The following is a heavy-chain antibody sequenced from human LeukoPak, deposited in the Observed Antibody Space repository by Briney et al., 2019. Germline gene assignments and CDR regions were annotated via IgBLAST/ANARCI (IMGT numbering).Heavy chain of an antibody. J-gene: IGHJ4*02. Sequence: SETLSLTCTVSGGSISSYYWSWIRQPPGKGLEWIGYIYYSGGTNYNPSLKSRVTISVDTSKNQFSLKLSSATAADTAVCYCARGEKSSLTGYFFYWGQGTLVTVSS. CDR1: GGSISSYY. CDR2: IYYSGGT. CDR3: ARGEKSSLTGYFFY. V-gene: IGHV4-59*01. D-gene: IGHD3-9*01.